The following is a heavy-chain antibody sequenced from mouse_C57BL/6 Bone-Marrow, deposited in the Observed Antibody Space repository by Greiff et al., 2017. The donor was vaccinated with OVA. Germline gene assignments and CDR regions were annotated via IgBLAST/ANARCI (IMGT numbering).Heavy chain of an antibody. V-gene: IGHV1-77*01. D-gene: IGHD1-1*01. Sequence: VQLQQSGAELVKPGASVKISCKASGYTFTDYYINWVKQRPGQGLEWIGQIGPGSGSTYYNEKFKGTATLTADKSSSTAYMQLSSLTSEDSAVYFCAVKKAYGSVDYWGQGTTLTVSS. CDR1: GYTFTDYY. CDR3: AVKKAYGSVDY. J-gene: IGHJ2*01. CDR2: IGPGSGST.